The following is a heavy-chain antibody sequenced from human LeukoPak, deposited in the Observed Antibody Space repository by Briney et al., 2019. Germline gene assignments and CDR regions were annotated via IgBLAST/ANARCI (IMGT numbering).Heavy chain of an antibody. CDR1: GFTFSSYW. D-gene: IGHD3-22*01. J-gene: IGHJ4*02. Sequence: PGGSLRLSCAASGFTFSSYWMSWVRQAPGKGLEWVANIKQDGSEKYYVDSVKGRFTISRDNSKNTLYLQMNSLRAEDTAVYYCAKTHYYDSSGYVGIRLYFDYWGQGTLVTVSS. V-gene: IGHV3-7*03. CDR3: AKTHYYDSSGYVGIRLYFDY. CDR2: IKQDGSEK.